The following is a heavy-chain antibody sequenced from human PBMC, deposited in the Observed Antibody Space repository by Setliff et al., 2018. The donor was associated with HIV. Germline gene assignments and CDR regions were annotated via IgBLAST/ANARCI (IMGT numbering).Heavy chain of an antibody. CDR1: GGSINSHY. CDR2: SHYSGSP. CDR3: ARGAITMVRSPYYMDV. Sequence: SETLSLTCTVSGGSINSHYWSWIRQPPGKGLEWIGYSHYSGSPHYNPSLKSRVTISVDTSKNQFSLKLSSVTAADTAVYYCARGAITMVRSPYYMDVWGKETTVTVSS. D-gene: IGHD3-10*01. J-gene: IGHJ6*03. V-gene: IGHV4-59*11.